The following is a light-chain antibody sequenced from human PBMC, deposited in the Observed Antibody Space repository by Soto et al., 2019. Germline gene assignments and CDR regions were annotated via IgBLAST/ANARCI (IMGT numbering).Light chain of an antibody. V-gene: IGKV3-15*01. CDR1: QSVRSN. CDR2: DAS. Sequence: EIVMTMSPSTLSVSPGERATLSCRASQSVRSNLAWYQQKPGQAPRLLMYDASTRATGIPARFSGSGSGTEFTLTISSLQSEDFAVYYCQQYNYWPPWTFGEGTMVDIK. J-gene: IGKJ1*01. CDR3: QQYNYWPPWT.